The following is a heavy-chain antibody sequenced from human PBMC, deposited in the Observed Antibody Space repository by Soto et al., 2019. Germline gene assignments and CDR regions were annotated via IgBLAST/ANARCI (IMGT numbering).Heavy chain of an antibody. V-gene: IGHV3-7*01. J-gene: IGHJ5*02. Sequence: LRLSCGVSGFTFGSFWMGWVRQAPGKGLEWVANINQDGSEKYYVDSVKGRFTISRDNPRNSLYLQMDTLRVEDTAVYFCARQIRGLTPNWFDPWGQGTLVTVS. CDR2: INQDGSEK. CDR3: ARQIRGLTPNWFDP. CDR1: GFTFGSFW.